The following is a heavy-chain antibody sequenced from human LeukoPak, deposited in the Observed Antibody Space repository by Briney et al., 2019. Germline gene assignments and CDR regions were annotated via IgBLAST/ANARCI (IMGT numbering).Heavy chain of an antibody. Sequence: SETLSLTCGVSGGSIISSNWWSWVRQPPGKGLEWIGEIYHSGSTNYNPSLKSRVTISVDKSKSQFSLELTSVTAADTALYYCARGGYCSSTSCYVFDSWGQGTLVTFSS. CDR3: ARGGYCSSTSCYVFDS. D-gene: IGHD2-2*01. V-gene: IGHV4-4*02. J-gene: IGHJ4*02. CDR2: IYHSGST. CDR1: GGSIISSNW.